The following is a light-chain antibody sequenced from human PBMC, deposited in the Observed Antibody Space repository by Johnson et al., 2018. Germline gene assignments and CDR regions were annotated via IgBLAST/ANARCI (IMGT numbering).Light chain of an antibody. V-gene: IGLV1-51*02. CDR3: GTLDSSLSAGNV. J-gene: IGLJ1*01. CDR2: ENN. Sequence: QSVLTQPPSVSAAPGQKVTISCSGSSSNIGNNYVSWYQQLPGTAPKLLIYENNKRPSGIPDRFSGSKSGTSATLGITGLQTGDEADDYCGTLDSSLSAGNVFGTGTKVTVL. CDR1: SSNIGNNY.